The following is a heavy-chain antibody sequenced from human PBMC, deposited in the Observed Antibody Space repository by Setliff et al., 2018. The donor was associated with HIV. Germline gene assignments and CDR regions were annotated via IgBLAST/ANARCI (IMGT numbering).Heavy chain of an antibody. D-gene: IGHD2-15*01. V-gene: IGHV1-18*01. CDR3: ARSGLYCSGGRCYSGAFDI. CDR1: GYRFISYG. CDR2: ISGYNANT. Sequence: GASVKVSCKASGYRFISYGISWVRQAPGQGLEWMGWISGYNANTKYAQNLQGRVTMTTDTSASTAYMELRSLRSDDTAVYYCARSGLYCSGGRCYSGAFDIWGQGTMVTVSS. J-gene: IGHJ3*02.